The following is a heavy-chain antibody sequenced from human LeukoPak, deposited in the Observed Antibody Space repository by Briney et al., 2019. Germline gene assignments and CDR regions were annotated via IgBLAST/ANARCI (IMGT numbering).Heavy chain of an antibody. CDR3: ARRLTQYDCFDP. Sequence: SQTLSLTCAISGDSVSSNSVTWNWVRQSPSRGLGWLGRTYYRSTWYNDYAVSVRGRITVNPDTSKNQFSLHLNSVTPEDTAVYYCARRLTQYDCFDPWGQGILVTVSS. J-gene: IGHJ5*02. CDR2: TYYRSTWYN. CDR1: GDSVSSNSVT. D-gene: IGHD2-2*01. V-gene: IGHV6-1*01.